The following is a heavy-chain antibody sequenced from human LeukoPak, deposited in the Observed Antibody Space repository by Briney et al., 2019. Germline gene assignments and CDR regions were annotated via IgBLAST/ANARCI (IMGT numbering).Heavy chain of an antibody. D-gene: IGHD3-16*01. CDR3: VREDRGIDS. V-gene: IGHV3-30-3*01. CDR2: TSFDGTNK. CDR1: GFTFRSYA. J-gene: IGHJ4*02. Sequence: PGGSLRLSCAATGFTFRSYAMNWVRQALGKGLEWVAGTSFDGTNKYYADSVKGRFTISRDRSKNTLYLQMDSLRPDDTAFYFCVREDRGIDSWGQGTLVTVSS.